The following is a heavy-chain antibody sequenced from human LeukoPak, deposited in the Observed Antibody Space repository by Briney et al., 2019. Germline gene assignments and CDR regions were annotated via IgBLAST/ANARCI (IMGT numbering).Heavy chain of an antibody. D-gene: IGHD4/OR15-4a*01. Sequence: SETLSLTCTVSGGSISSYYWSWIRQTPGKGREWIGYIYYSGSTNYNPSLKSRVTISVDTSKNQFSLKVSSVTAADTAVYYCARAPGNDYYPYYYMDVWGKGTTVTVSS. J-gene: IGHJ6*03. V-gene: IGHV4-59*01. CDR2: IYYSGST. CDR3: ARAPGNDYYPYYYMDV. CDR1: GGSISSYY.